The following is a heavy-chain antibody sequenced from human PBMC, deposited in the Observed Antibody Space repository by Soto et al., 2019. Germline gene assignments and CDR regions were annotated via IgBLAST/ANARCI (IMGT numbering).Heavy chain of an antibody. CDR2: INHSGST. V-gene: IGHV4-34*01. Sequence: SETLSVTCAVYGGSFSGYYWSWIRQPPGKGLEWIGEINHSGSTNYNPSLKSRVTISVDTSKNQFSLKLSSVTAADTAVYYCARGRKPLSYWGQGTLVTVSS. J-gene: IGHJ4*02. CDR1: GGSFSGYY. CDR3: ARGRKPLSY. D-gene: IGHD3-16*02.